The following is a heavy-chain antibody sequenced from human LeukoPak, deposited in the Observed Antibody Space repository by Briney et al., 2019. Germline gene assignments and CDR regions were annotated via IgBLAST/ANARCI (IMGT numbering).Heavy chain of an antibody. CDR3: ARKAGKMFDY. D-gene: IGHD6-19*01. Sequence: PGGSLRLSCTASGFTFSNYWMTWVRQAPGKEMEWVANIKQDGREKYYVDSVTGRFTISRDNAKNLLFLQMSSLSPEDTAVYYCARKAGKMFDYWGQGTLVTASS. CDR1: GFTFSNYW. J-gene: IGHJ4*02. V-gene: IGHV3-7*01. CDR2: IKQDGREK.